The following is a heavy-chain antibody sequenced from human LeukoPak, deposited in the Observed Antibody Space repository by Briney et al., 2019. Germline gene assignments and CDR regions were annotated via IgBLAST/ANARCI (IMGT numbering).Heavy chain of an antibody. CDR2: ISGSGGST. CDR3: AKDPHVDIVAIYGMDV. V-gene: IGHV3-23*01. CDR1: GFTFSSYA. D-gene: IGHD5-12*01. J-gene: IGHJ6*02. Sequence: GESLRLSCAASGFTFSSYAMSWVRQAPGKGLEWVSAISGSGGSTYYADSAKGRFTISRDNSKNTLYLQMNSLRAEDTAVYYCAKDPHVDIVAIYGMDVWGQGTTVTVSS.